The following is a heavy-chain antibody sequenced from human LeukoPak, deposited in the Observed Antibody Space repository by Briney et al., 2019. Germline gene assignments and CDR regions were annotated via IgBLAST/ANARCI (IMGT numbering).Heavy chain of an antibody. V-gene: IGHV3-7*01. D-gene: IGHD3-16*01. Sequence: GGSLRLSCAASGFTFRSYWMTWVRQAPGKGLEWVASIKQDESEKYYVDSVKGRFTISRDNAKNSLYLQMISLRAEDTAMYYCARDLAVRAFDIWGQGTMVTVSS. J-gene: IGHJ3*02. CDR3: ARDLAVRAFDI. CDR2: IKQDESEK. CDR1: GFTFRSYW.